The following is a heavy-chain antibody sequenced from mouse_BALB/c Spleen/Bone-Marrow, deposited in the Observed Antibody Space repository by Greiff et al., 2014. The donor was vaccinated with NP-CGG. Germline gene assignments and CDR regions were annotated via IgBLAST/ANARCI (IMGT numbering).Heavy chain of an antibody. CDR2: INSNGGST. V-gene: IGHV5-6-3*01. Sequence: EVHLVESGGGLVQPGGSLKLSCAASGFTFSSYGMSWVRQTPDKRLELVATINSNGGSTYYPDSVKGRFTISRDNAKNTLYLQMSSLKSEGTAMYYCARDGYYVFYAMDYWGQGTSVTVSS. J-gene: IGHJ4*01. CDR1: GFTFSSYG. D-gene: IGHD2-3*01. CDR3: ARDGYYVFYAMDY.